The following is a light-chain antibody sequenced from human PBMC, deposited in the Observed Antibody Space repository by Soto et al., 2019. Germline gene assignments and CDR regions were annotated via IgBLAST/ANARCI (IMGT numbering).Light chain of an antibody. CDR2: EVS. CDR1: SSDVGGYNY. CDR3: NSFASSSTFV. J-gene: IGLJ1*01. Sequence: QSALTQPASVSGSPGQSITISCTGSSSDVGGYNYVSWYQQHPGKAPKLMIYEVSNRPSGVSNRLSGSKSGNTASLTISGLQAEDEADYYCNSFASSSTFVFGTGTKVTVL. V-gene: IGLV2-14*01.